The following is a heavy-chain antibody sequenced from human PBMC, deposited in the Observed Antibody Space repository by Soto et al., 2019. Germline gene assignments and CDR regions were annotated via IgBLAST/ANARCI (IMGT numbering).Heavy chain of an antibody. Sequence: HPGGSLRLSCAASGFTFSSYAMHWVRQAPGKGLEWVAVISYDGSNKYYADSVKGRFTISRDNSKNTLYLQMNSLRSEDTAVYYCARGSRSDFWSGYGPPYLTYYYYMDVWGKGTTVTVSS. D-gene: IGHD3-3*01. CDR3: ARGSRSDFWSGYGPPYLTYYYYMDV. CDR1: GFTFSSYA. J-gene: IGHJ6*03. CDR2: ISYDGSNK. V-gene: IGHV3-30-3*01.